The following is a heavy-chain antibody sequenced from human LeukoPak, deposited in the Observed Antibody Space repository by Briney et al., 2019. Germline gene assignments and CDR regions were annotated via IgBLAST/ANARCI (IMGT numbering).Heavy chain of an antibody. D-gene: IGHD6-13*01. CDR2: ISSSGRYI. Sequence: KPGGSLRLSGAASGFTFSSYSMNWVGQAPGKGLEWVSSISSSGRYIYYADSGNGRFTISRDNAKNSLYLQMNSLRAEDTAVYYCARDRRAAAAGLFDYWGQGTLVTVSS. CDR3: ARDRRAAAAGLFDY. V-gene: IGHV3-21*01. J-gene: IGHJ4*02. CDR1: GFTFSSYS.